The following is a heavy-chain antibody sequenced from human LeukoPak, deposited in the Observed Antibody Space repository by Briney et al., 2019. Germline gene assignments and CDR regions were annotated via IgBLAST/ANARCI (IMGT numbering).Heavy chain of an antibody. Sequence: SETLSLTCTVSGGSISSYYWSWIRQPAGKGLEWIGRIYTSGSTNYNPSLKSRVTMSVDTSKNQFSLKLSSVTAAGTAVYYCARGVYGSGSYYSGYYYYMDVWGKGTTVTISS. J-gene: IGHJ6*03. D-gene: IGHD3-10*01. V-gene: IGHV4-4*07. CDR3: ARGVYGSGSYYSGYYYYMDV. CDR2: IYTSGST. CDR1: GGSISSYY.